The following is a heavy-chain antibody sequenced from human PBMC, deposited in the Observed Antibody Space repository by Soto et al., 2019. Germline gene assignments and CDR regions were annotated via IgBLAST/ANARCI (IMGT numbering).Heavy chain of an antibody. CDR3: AAESIRSSWYSSISYYGMDV. Sequence: SVKVSCKASGGTFSKNAISWVRQARGQRLEWIGWIVVGSGNTNYAQKFQERVTITRDMSTSTAYMELSSLRSEDTAVYYCAAESIRSSWYSSISYYGMDVWGQGTTVTVSS. D-gene: IGHD6-13*01. CDR2: IVVGSGNT. CDR1: GGTFSKNA. J-gene: IGHJ6*02. V-gene: IGHV1-58*02.